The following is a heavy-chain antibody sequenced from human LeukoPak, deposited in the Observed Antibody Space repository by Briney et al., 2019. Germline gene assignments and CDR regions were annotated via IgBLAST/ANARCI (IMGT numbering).Heavy chain of an antibody. D-gene: IGHD5-12*01. CDR3: ARGYSGYENFDY. Sequence: PSETLSLTCTVSGDSISSYYWGWIRQPPGKGLEWIGSIYYSGSTYYNPSLKSRATISVDTSKNQFSLKLSSVTAADTAVYYCARGYSGYENFDYWGQGTLVTVSS. CDR2: IYYSGST. J-gene: IGHJ4*02. CDR1: GDSISSYY. V-gene: IGHV4-39*01.